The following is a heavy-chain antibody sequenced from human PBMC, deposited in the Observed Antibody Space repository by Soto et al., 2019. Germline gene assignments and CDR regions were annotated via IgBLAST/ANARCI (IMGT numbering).Heavy chain of an antibody. V-gene: IGHV3-74*01. CDR1: GFTFSSYW. J-gene: IGHJ6*03. CDR2: INSDGSST. D-gene: IGHD3-10*01. Sequence: EVQLVESGGGLVQPGGSLRLSCAASGFTFSSYWMHWVRQAPGKGLVWVSRINSDGSSTSYADSVKGRFTISRDNAKNTLYLQMNSLRAEDTAVYYCARGRVVRGTNLNYMDVWGKGTTVTVSS. CDR3: ARGRVVRGTNLNYMDV.